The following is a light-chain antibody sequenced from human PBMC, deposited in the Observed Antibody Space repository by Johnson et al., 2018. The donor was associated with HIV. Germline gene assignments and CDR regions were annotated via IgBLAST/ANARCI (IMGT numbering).Light chain of an antibody. J-gene: IGLJ1*01. CDR2: DND. CDR3: ETWDSSLTGV. Sequence: QSVLTQPPSVSAAPGQKVTISCFGSDSNIGNNYVSWYQQLPGTAPKLLIYDNDKRPSGIPDRFSGSKSGTSATLGITGLQTEDEADYYCETWDSSLTGVFGTGTKVTVL. CDR1: DSNIGNNY. V-gene: IGLV1-51*01.